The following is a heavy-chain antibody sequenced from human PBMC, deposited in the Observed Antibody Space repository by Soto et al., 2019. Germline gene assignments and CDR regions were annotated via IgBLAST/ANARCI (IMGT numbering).Heavy chain of an antibody. D-gene: IGHD6-6*01. CDR3: TTSRKGKQLVPYYYYYYGMDV. Sequence: EVQLVESGGGLVKPGGSLRLSCAASGFTFSNAWMNWVRQAPGKGLEWVGRIKSKTDGGTTDYAAPVKGRFTISRDDSKXXLXLXXNSLKTEDTAVYYCTTSRKGKQLVPYYYYYYGMDVWGQGTTVTVSS. J-gene: IGHJ6*02. V-gene: IGHV3-15*07. CDR1: GFTFSNAW. CDR2: IKSKTDGGTT.